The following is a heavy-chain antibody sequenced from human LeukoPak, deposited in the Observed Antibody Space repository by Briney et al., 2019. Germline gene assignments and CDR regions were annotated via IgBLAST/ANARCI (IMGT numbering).Heavy chain of an antibody. D-gene: IGHD1-26*01. CDR2: FDPEDGET. CDR1: GYTLTELS. CDR3: ARVWELLETYFDY. Sequence: ASVKVSCKVSGYTLTELSMHWVRQAPGKGLEWMGGFDPEDGETIYAQKFQGRVTMTEDTSTDTAYMELRSLRSDDTAVYYCARVWELLETYFDYWGQGTLVTVSS. J-gene: IGHJ4*02. V-gene: IGHV1-24*01.